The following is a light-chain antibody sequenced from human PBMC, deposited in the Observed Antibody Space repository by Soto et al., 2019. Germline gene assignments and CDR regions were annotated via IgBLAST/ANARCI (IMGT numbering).Light chain of an antibody. V-gene: IGKV3-15*01. CDR2: GAS. CDR1: QSVGTN. Sequence: EIVMTQSPATLSVSPGERATLSCRASQSVGTNLAWYQQKPGQAPRLLIYGASTRATGIPARVSGSGSGTEFTLTISSLQSEDVVVYYGQQYYHWPRTFGQGTKLEIK. J-gene: IGKJ2*01. CDR3: QQYYHWPRT.